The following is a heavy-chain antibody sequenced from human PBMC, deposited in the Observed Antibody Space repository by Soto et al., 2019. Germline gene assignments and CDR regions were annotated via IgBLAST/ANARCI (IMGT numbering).Heavy chain of an antibody. CDR1: GFTFSSYA. D-gene: IGHD7-27*01. CDR3: AKVKFPGFYYYYMDV. J-gene: IGHJ6*03. V-gene: IGHV3-23*01. Sequence: GGSLRLSCAASGFTFSSYAMSWVRQAPGKGLEWVSAISGSGGSTYYADSVKGRFTISRDNSKNTLYLQMNSLRAEDTAVYYCAKVKFPGFYYYYMDVWGKGTTVTVSS. CDR2: ISGSGGST.